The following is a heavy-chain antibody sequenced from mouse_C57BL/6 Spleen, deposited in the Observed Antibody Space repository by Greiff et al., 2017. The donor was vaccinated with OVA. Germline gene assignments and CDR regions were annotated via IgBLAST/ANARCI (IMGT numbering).Heavy chain of an antibody. J-gene: IGHJ2*01. V-gene: IGHV1-55*01. D-gene: IGHD2-2*01. Sequence: QVQLQQPGAELVKPGASVKMSCKASGYTFTSYWITWVKQRPGQGLEWIGDIYPGSGSTNYNEKFKSKATLTVDTSSSTAYMQLSSLTSEDSAVYCCAKDSYGYVTGLYFDYWGQGTTLTVSS. CDR1: GYTFTSYW. CDR3: AKDSYGYVTGLYFDY. CDR2: IYPGSGST.